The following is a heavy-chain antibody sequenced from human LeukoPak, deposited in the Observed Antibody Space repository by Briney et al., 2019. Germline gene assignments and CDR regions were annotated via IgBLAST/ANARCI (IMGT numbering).Heavy chain of an antibody. D-gene: IGHD3-3*01. CDR1: GFAFSSYG. CDR3: AKGDRNYDFWSGYYGH. Sequence: GGSLRLSCAASGFAFSSYGMHWVRQAPGKGLEWVAVISYDGSNKYYADSVKGRFTISRDNSKNTLYLQMNSLRAEDTAVYYCAKGDRNYDFWSGYYGHWGQGTLVTVSS. V-gene: IGHV3-30*18. J-gene: IGHJ4*02. CDR2: ISYDGSNK.